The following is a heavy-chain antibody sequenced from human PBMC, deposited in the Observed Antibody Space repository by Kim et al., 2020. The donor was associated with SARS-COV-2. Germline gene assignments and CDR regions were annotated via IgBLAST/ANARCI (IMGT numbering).Heavy chain of an antibody. D-gene: IGHD3-9*01. Sequence: GGSLRLSCAASGFTFSSYAMSWVRQAPGKGLEWVSAISGSGGSTYYADSVKGRFTISRDNSKNTLYLQMNSLRAEDTAVYYCAKDKTTYYDILTGSQDAFDIWGQGTMVTVSS. CDR1: GFTFSSYA. CDR3: AKDKTTYYDILTGSQDAFDI. CDR2: ISGSGGST. J-gene: IGHJ3*02. V-gene: IGHV3-23*01.